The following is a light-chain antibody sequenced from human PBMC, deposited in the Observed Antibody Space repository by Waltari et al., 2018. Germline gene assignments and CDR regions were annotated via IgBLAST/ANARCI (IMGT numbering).Light chain of an antibody. Sequence: QSVLTQPPSMSGTPGQRATISCSGSSSNIGNNYVCWYQQLPGTAPKLLIYNSDQRPSGVPDRFSGSTSGTSASLAISGLRSEDDGDYYCAAWDDSVTGEVFGGGTRLTVL. V-gene: IGLV1-47*01. CDR3: AAWDDSVTGEV. CDR2: NSD. J-gene: IGLJ3*02. CDR1: SSNIGNNY.